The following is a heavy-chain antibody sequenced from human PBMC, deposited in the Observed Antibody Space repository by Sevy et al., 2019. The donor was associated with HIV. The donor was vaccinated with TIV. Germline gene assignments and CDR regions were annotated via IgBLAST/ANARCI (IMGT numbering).Heavy chain of an antibody. J-gene: IGHJ4*02. CDR3: ASTRYGSGGPFDY. D-gene: IGHD3-10*01. CDR1: GFTFSSYS. V-gene: IGHV3-21*01. Sequence: GGSLRLSCAASGFTFSSYSMNWVRQAPGKGLEWVSSISSSSSYIYYADSVKGRFTISRDNAKNSLYLQMNSLRAEDTAVYYCASTRYGSGGPFDYWGQGTLVTVSS. CDR2: ISSSSSYI.